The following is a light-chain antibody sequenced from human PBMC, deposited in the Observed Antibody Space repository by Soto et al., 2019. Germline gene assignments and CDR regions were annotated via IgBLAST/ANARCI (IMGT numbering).Light chain of an antibody. J-gene: IGKJ1*01. CDR3: QQYGSSPR. CDR2: GAS. Sequence: EIVLTQSPGTLSLSPGERATLSCRASQRVTSSYLAWYQQKPGQAPRLLIYGASSRATGIPDRFSGSGSGTDFTLTISILEPEDGAVYYRQQYGSSPRFGQGTKVEIK. CDR1: QRVTSSY. V-gene: IGKV3-20*01.